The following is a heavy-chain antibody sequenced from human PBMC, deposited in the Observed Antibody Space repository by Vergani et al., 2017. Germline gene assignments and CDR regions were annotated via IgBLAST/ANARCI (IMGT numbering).Heavy chain of an antibody. J-gene: IGHJ4*02. CDR1: GGTFSSYA. D-gene: IGHD3-22*01. CDR3: ARDTSRGDYYDSSGYYYYFDY. Sequence: QVQLVQSGAEVKKPGSSVKVSCKASGGTFSSYAISWVRQAPGQGLEWMGGIIPIFGTANYAQKFQGRVTITADESTSTAYMELSSLRSEDTAVYYCARDTSRGDYYDSSGYYYYFDYWGQGTLVTVSS. V-gene: IGHV1-69*01. CDR2: IIPIFGTA.